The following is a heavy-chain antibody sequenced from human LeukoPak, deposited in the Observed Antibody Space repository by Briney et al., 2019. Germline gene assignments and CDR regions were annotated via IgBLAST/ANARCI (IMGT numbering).Heavy chain of an antibody. J-gene: IGHJ4*02. CDR2: ISTSSSYI. CDR3: ASALRTSSLIAAHNY. V-gene: IGHV3-21*01. Sequence: GGSLRLSCAASGFTFSSYWMTWVRQGPGKGLEWVSSISTSSSYIYYADSVKGRFTISRDNAKKSLFLQMNSLRAEDTAVYYCASALRTSSLIAAHNYWGQGTLVTVSS. CDR1: GFTFSSYW. D-gene: IGHD6-13*01.